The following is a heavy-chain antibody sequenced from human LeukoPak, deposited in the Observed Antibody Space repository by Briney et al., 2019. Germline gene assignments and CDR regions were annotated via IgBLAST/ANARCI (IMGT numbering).Heavy chain of an antibody. J-gene: IGHJ5*02. CDR1: GYSFTSYW. CDR3: ASSGYSYGNWFDP. V-gene: IGHV5-51*01. CDR2: IYPGDSDT. D-gene: IGHD5-18*01. Sequence: GESLKISCKGSGYSFTSYWIGWVRQMPGKGLEWMGIIYPGDSDTRYSPSFQGQVTILADKSISTAYLQWSSLKASDTAMYYCASSGYSYGNWFDPWGQGTLVTVSS.